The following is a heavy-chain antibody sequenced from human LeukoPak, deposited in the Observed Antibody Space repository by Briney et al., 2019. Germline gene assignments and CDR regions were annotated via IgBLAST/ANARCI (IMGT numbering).Heavy chain of an antibody. J-gene: IGHJ4*02. Sequence: GGSLRLSCAASGFTFSAYSMTWVRQAPGKGLEWGSFISPTSDIVFYAASVKGRFTISRDNAKNSLYLQMNSLRDEDTAVYYCARVRSGWYDDYWGQGTLVTVSS. CDR1: GFTFSAYS. V-gene: IGHV3-48*02. D-gene: IGHD6-19*01. CDR3: ARVRSGWYDDY. CDR2: ISPTSDIV.